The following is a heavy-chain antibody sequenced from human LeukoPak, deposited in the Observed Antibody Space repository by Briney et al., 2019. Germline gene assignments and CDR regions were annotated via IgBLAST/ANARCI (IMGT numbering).Heavy chain of an antibody. D-gene: IGHD6-13*01. V-gene: IGHV5-10-1*01. J-gene: IGHJ4*02. CDR2: TDPSDSNT. CDR3: ARRVRFGSRWDFDY. CDR1: GYXFTNSR. Sequence: GESLKISCNGSGYXFTNSRISWVRQMPGKGLEWMGTTDPSDSNTNYSPSFQGHVTISADKSITTAWLQWSSLEASDTAMYYCARRVRFGSRWDFDYWGQGTLVTVSS.